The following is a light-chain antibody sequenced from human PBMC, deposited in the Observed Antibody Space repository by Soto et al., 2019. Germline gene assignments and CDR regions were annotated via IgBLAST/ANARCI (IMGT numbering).Light chain of an antibody. CDR1: QLISSW. CDR2: KAS. CDR3: QQYDKYRT. Sequence: DIQMTQYPSPLSASVGDRVTITCRASQLISSWLAWYKQKPGNAPKLLIYKASRLERGVPSRLSGSESGTEFPLIITSLQAEDFATYYCQQYDKYRTFGQGTKVDI. V-gene: IGKV1-5*03. J-gene: IGKJ1*01.